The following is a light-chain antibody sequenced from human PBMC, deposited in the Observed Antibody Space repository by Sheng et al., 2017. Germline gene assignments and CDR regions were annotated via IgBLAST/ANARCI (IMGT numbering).Light chain of an antibody. CDR2: KAS. V-gene: IGKV1-5*03. Sequence: DIQMTQSPSTLSASVGDRVTINCRASQSISNWLAWYQQKPGKAPKLLIYKASILESGVPSRFSGSGSATEFTLTISSLQPDDLATYYCQQSNTYITFGGGTKVEL. CDR1: QSISNW. J-gene: IGKJ4*01. CDR3: QQSNTYIT.